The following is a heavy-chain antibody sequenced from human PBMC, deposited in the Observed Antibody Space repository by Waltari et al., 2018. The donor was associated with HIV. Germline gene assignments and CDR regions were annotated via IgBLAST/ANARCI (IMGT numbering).Heavy chain of an antibody. D-gene: IGHD3-9*01. V-gene: IGHV1-18*03. CDR1: GYTFSNYG. CDR2: ITAYNGNT. Sequence: QVQLVQSGAEVKKPGASVKVSCKASGYTFSNYGISWVRQAPGQGLEWMGWITAYNGNTNYAQKLQGRDTMTTDTSTSTAYMELRRLRSDDMAVYYCARGWDTLTDYYTVDYWGQGTLVTVSS. CDR3: ARGWDTLTDYYTVDY. J-gene: IGHJ4*02.